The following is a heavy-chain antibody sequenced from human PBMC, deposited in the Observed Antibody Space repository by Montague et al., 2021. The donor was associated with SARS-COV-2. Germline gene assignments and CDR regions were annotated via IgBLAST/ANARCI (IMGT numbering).Heavy chain of an antibody. Sequence: TLSLTCSVSGGSINTGGYYWNWIRQSAGKGLEWIGRIYSSGSTNSRPSLKSRVTISPDTSKNQFSLWLSSVTAADTAVYYCARDPGYTSFTRWYFDLWGPGTLVTVSS. CDR2: IYSSGST. CDR3: ARDPGYTSFTRWYFDL. CDR1: GGSINTGGYY. V-gene: IGHV4-61*02. J-gene: IGHJ2*01. D-gene: IGHD5-18*01.